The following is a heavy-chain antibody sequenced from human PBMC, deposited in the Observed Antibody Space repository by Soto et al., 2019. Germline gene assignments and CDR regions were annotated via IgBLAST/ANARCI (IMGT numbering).Heavy chain of an antibody. CDR3: AKDPLESSGWYVLAY. J-gene: IGHJ6*04. CDR1: GCTFSSYA. Sequence: GGSLRLSCAASGCTFSSYAMSWVRQAPGKGLEWVSAISGSGGSTYYADSVKGRFTISRDNSKNTLYLQMNSLRAEDTAVYYCAKDPLESSGWYVLAYWGKGTTVTVSS. V-gene: IGHV3-23*01. CDR2: ISGSGGST. D-gene: IGHD6-19*01.